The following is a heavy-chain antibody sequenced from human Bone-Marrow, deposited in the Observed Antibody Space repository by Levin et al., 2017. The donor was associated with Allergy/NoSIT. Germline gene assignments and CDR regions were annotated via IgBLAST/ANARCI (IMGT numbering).Heavy chain of an antibody. CDR2: IYGGGTT. CDR1: GLVVSSSY. D-gene: IGHD1-1*01. Sequence: PGGSLRLSCAASGLVVSSSYMSWVRQAPGKGLEWVSVIYGGGTTYYANSVKGRFTISRDSSKNTLYLQMNTLRAEDTAVYYCSRVSRVTGKSYDYMDVWGDGTTVAVSS. CDR3: SRVSRVTGKSYDYMDV. V-gene: IGHV3-53*01. J-gene: IGHJ6*03.